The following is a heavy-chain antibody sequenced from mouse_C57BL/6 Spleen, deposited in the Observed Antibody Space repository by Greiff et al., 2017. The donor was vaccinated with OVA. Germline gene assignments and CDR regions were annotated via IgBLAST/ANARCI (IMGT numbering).Heavy chain of an antibody. CDR3: SRTTAEVAGFDY. Sequence: EVKLQESGPELVKPGASVKISCKASGYSFTDYNMNWVKQSNGKSLEWIGVINPNYGTTSYNPKFTGKGTLTVEQSSNTAYMQLNSLTSEDAAVYYCSRTTAEVAGFDYWGQGTTLTVSS. D-gene: IGHD1-1*01. V-gene: IGHV1-39*01. J-gene: IGHJ2*01. CDR1: GYSFTDYN. CDR2: INPNYGTT.